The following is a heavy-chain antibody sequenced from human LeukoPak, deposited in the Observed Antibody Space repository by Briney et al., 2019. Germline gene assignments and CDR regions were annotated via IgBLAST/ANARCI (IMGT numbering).Heavy chain of an antibody. D-gene: IGHD4-17*01. CDR1: GGSVSSGSYY. V-gene: IGHV4-61*01. CDR2: IYYSGST. Sequence: PSETLSLTCTVSGGSVSSGSYYWSWIRQPPGKGLEWIGYIYYSGSTNYNPSLKSRVTISVDTSKNQFSLKLSSVTAADTAVYYCARVPPSDYGDYDHAFDIWGQGTMVTVSS. CDR3: ARVPPSDYGDYDHAFDI. J-gene: IGHJ3*02.